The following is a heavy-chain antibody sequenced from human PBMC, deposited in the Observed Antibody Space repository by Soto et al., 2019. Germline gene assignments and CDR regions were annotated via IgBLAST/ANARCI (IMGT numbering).Heavy chain of an antibody. CDR2: IYYSGST. Sequence: SETLSLTCTVSGGSISSYYWSWIRQPPGKGLEWIGYIYYSGSTNHNPSLKSRVTISVDTSKNQFSLKLSSVTAADTAVYYCARGTGSYDAFDIWGQGTMVTVSS. J-gene: IGHJ3*02. CDR3: ARGTGSYDAFDI. V-gene: IGHV4-59*01. CDR1: GGSISSYY. D-gene: IGHD3-10*01.